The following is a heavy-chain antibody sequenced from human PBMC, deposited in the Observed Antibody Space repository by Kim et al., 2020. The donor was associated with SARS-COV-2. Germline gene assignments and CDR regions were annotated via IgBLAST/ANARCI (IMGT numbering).Heavy chain of an antibody. Sequence: ASVKVSCKASGYTFTSYDINWVLQATGQGLEWMGWMNPNSGNTGYAQKFQGRVTMTRNTSISTAYMELSSLRSEDTAVYYCAIHTGYSSGWYSGLFDYWGQGTLVTVSS. CDR3: AIHTGYSSGWYSGLFDY. D-gene: IGHD6-19*01. J-gene: IGHJ4*02. CDR2: MNPNSGNT. CDR1: GYTFTSYD. V-gene: IGHV1-8*01.